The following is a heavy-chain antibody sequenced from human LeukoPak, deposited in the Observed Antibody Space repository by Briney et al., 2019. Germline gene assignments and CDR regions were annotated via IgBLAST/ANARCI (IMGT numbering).Heavy chain of an antibody. CDR2: ISGSGGST. J-gene: IGHJ6*02. V-gene: IGHV3-23*01. D-gene: IGHD3-22*01. CDR1: GFTFSSYA. Sequence: PGGSLRLSCAASGFTFSSYAMSWVRQAPGKGLEWVSAISGSGGSTYYADSVKGRFTISRDNSKNTLYLQMNCLRAEDTAVYYCAKGLGTYYYDTQRNYYYGMDVWGQGTTVTVSS. CDR3: AKGLGTYYYDTQRNYYYGMDV.